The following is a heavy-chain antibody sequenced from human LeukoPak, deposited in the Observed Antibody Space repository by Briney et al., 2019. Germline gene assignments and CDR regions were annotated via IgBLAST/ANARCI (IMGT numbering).Heavy chain of an antibody. CDR1: GGSISSSSYY. CDR3: ARHFDN. V-gene: IGHV4-39*01. CDR2: IYYSGST. Sequence: SETLSLTCTVSGGSISSSSYYWAWIRQPPGKGLEWIGSIYYSGSTDYNPSLKSRVTISVDASKNQFSLKMSSVTAADTAVYYCARHFDNWGQGTLVTVSS. J-gene: IGHJ4*02.